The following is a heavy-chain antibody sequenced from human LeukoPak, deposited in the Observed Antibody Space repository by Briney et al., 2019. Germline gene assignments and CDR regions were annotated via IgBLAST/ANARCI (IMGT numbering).Heavy chain of an antibody. Sequence: PGGSLRLFCAASGFIFSSYGMHWVRQAPGKGLEWVAVIWYDGNNKYYADSVKGRFTISRDNSKNSLYLQMNSLRAEDTAFYYRARDDNWGFDYWGQGALVTVSS. D-gene: IGHD7-27*01. CDR3: ARDDNWGFDY. CDR1: GFIFSSYG. J-gene: IGHJ4*02. V-gene: IGHV3-33*01. CDR2: IWYDGNNK.